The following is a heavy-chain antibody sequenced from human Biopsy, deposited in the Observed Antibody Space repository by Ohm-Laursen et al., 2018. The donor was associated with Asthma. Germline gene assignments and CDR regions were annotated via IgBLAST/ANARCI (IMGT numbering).Heavy chain of an antibody. CDR2: ISSRGSNI. CDR3: ARGYSTNWYFGY. J-gene: IGHJ4*02. V-gene: IGHV3-11*01. CDR1: GFTFRDYY. D-gene: IGHD6-13*01. Sequence: SLRLSCTASGFTFRDYYMTWIRQAPGKGLEWVACISSRGSNIFYADSVKGRFTISRDNAKKSLFLEMNSLTVEDTAVYFCARGYSTNWYFGYWGQGTLVTVSS.